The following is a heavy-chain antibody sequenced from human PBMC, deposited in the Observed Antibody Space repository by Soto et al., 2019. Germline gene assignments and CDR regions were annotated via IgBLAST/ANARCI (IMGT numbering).Heavy chain of an antibody. V-gene: IGHV3-73*01. J-gene: IGHJ5*02. CDR1: GFTFSGSA. Sequence: GGSLRLSCAASGFTFSGSAMHWVRQASGKGLEWVGRIRSKANSYATAYAASVKGRFTISRDDSKNTAYLQMNSLKTEDTAVYCCTPTVTGTVGWFDPWGQGTLVTVSS. D-gene: IGHD1-20*01. CDR3: TPTVTGTVGWFDP. CDR2: IRSKANSYAT.